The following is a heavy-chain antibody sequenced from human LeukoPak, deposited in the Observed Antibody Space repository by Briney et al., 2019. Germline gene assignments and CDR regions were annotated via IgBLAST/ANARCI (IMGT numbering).Heavy chain of an antibody. CDR1: GDSISSYY. CDR3: ARGPLVGALYFDY. V-gene: IGHV4-4*07. Sequence: SETLTLTCTVSGDSISSYYWSWIRQPAGKGLEWIGRIYTSGSTIYNPSLKSRVTMSIDTSRNQFSLKLSSVTAADTAVYYCARGPLVGALYFDYWGQGTLVTVSS. D-gene: IGHD1-26*01. CDR2: IYTSGST. J-gene: IGHJ4*02.